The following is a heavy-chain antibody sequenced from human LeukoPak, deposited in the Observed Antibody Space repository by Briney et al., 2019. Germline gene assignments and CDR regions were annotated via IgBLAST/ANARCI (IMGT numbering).Heavy chain of an antibody. D-gene: IGHD3-10*01. CDR1: GITCSTAW. CDR3: ATDRAWFDP. V-gene: IGHV3-15*01. J-gene: IGHJ5*02. Sequence: SGGSLRLSCAASGITCSTAWMSWFRQAPGKGLEWVGRIKSKIGGATADYAAPVKDRFTISRDDSKNTLYLQMNSLKTEDTAVYYCATDRAWFDPWGQETLVTVSS. CDR2: IKSKIGGATA.